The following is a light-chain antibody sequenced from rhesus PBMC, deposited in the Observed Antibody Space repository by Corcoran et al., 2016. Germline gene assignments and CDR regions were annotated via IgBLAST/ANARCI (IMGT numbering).Light chain of an antibody. Sequence: EIVMTQSPATLSLSPGEKATISCRTSQSVSSYLAWYQQKPGKAPRILIYGASSRATGLPDSSCGSGSGTDFTLTISRLEPEDFAVYDCQETNNLFPFGPGTKLDIK. V-gene: IGKV3-31*02. J-gene: IGKJ3*01. CDR1: QSVSSY. CDR2: GAS. CDR3: QETNNLFP.